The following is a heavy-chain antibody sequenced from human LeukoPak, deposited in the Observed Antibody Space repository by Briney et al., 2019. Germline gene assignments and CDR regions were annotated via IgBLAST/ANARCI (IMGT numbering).Heavy chain of an antibody. CDR2: VNPNTGGT. CDR3: ARDHYGRDGYNFDH. Sequence: ASVKVSCKASGYTFTSYYMHWVRQAPGQGLEWMGWVNPNTGGTEYALKFQGRVTMTWDTSITTAYMELNNLGSDDTAVYYCARDHYGRDGYNFDHWGQGSLVTVSS. D-gene: IGHD5-24*01. J-gene: IGHJ4*02. V-gene: IGHV1-2*02. CDR1: GYTFTSYY.